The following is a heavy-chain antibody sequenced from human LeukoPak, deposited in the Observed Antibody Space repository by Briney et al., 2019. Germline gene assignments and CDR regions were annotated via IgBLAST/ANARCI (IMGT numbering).Heavy chain of an antibody. CDR1: GFTFDDYA. Sequence: PGRSLRLSCAASGFTFDDYAMHWVRQAPGKGLEWVSGISWNSDSIGYADSVKGRFTISRDNSKNTLYLQVNSLRAEDTAVYYCAKGGKWDVTPFDYWGQGTLVTVSS. CDR2: ISWNSDSI. J-gene: IGHJ4*02. D-gene: IGHD1-26*01. V-gene: IGHV3-9*01. CDR3: AKGGKWDVTPFDY.